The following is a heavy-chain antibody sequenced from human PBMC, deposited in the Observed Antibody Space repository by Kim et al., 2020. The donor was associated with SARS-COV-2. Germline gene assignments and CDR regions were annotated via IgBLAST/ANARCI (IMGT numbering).Heavy chain of an antibody. V-gene: IGHV1-3*01. CDR2: INAGNGNT. CDR1: GYTFTSYG. J-gene: IGHJ6*02. D-gene: IGHD6-13*01. Sequence: ASVKVSCKASGYTFTSYGLHWVRQAPGQRLEWMGWINAGNGNTEYSQNFQGRVTITRDTSATTAYMELRSLRSEDTAVYYCARGGWAAAGNYYYYGMDVWGQGTTVTVSS. CDR3: ARGGWAAAGNYYYYGMDV.